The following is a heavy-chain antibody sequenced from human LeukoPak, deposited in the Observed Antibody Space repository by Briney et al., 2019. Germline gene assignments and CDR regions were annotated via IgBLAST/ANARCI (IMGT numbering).Heavy chain of an antibody. J-gene: IGHJ4*02. D-gene: IGHD2-15*01. CDR2: ISGSGGST. CDR3: AKERGYCSGGSCYWDVRYFDY. Sequence: GASLRLSCAASGFTFSGYAMSWVRQAPGKGLEWVSAISGSGGSTYYADSVKGRFTISRDNSKNTLYLQMSSLRAEDTAVYYCAKERGYCSGGSCYWDVRYFDYWGQGTLVTVSS. V-gene: IGHV3-23*01. CDR1: GFTFSGYA.